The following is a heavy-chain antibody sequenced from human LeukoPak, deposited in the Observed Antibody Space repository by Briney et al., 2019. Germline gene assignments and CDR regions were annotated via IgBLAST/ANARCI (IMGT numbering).Heavy chain of an antibody. Sequence: GGSLRLSCAASGITFTNYVMSWVRQAPGKGLEWVSAISSSSSYIYYADSVKGRFTISRDNAKNSLYLQMNSLRAEDTAVYYCTRIISSAYDRDIWGQGTMVTVSS. CDR1: GITFTNYV. D-gene: IGHD2-21*01. CDR3: TRIISSAYDRDI. V-gene: IGHV3-21*01. J-gene: IGHJ3*02. CDR2: ISSSSSYI.